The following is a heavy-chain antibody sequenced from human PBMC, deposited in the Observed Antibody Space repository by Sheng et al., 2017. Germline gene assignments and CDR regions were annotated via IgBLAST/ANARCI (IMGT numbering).Heavy chain of an antibody. J-gene: IGHJ6*03. CDR1: EFSFSSYW. Sequence: EVRLVESGGGLVQPGGSLRLSCAVSEFSFSSYWMNWVRQAPGKGLEWVAKIKQDGSEKNYVDSVKGRFTISRDNAKNSLYLQMNSLRAEDTAVYFCARLPFIMVQGVQGSSYYMGRLGQRDHGHRLL. CDR2: IKQDGSEK. CDR3: ARLPFIMVQGVQGSSYYMGR. D-gene: IGHD3-10*01. V-gene: IGHV3-7*01.